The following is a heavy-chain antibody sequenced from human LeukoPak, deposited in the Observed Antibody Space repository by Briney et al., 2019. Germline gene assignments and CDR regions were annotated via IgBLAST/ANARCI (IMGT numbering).Heavy chain of an antibody. CDR2: ISETGGTI. J-gene: IGHJ4*02. Sequence: GGSLRLSCAASGFTVSSNYMSWVRQAPGKGLEWVSGISETGGTIVYADSVKGRFTISRDNAKNSLYLQMNSLRAEDTAVYYCARVPYGSGSYSTLDYWGQGTLVTVSS. CDR1: GFTVSSNY. D-gene: IGHD3-10*01. V-gene: IGHV3-11*01. CDR3: ARVPYGSGSYSTLDY.